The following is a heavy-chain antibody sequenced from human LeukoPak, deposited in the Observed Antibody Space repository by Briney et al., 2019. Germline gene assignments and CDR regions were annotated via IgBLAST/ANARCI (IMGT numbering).Heavy chain of an antibody. Sequence: GGSLRLSCAASGFTFSSYEMNWVHQAPGKGLEWVSYISSSGSTIYYADSVKGRFTISRDNAKNSLYLQMNSLRAEDTAVYYCARREDGIPMVGGAVDYGGRGPLVTVSS. CDR3: ARREDGIPMVGGAVDY. D-gene: IGHD3-10*01. J-gene: IGHJ4*02. CDR1: GFTFSSYE. CDR2: ISSSGSTI. V-gene: IGHV3-48*03.